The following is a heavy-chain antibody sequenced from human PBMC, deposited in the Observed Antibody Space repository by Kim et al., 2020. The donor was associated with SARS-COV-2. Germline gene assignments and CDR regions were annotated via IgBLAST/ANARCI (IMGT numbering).Heavy chain of an antibody. CDR1: GFTFSSYS. CDR2: ISSSSSTI. J-gene: IGHJ6*02. D-gene: IGHD3-22*01. V-gene: IGHV3-48*02. CDR3: ARVRVITMLVVVEGPYYYGMDV. Sequence: GGSLRLSCAASGFTFSSYSMNWVRQAPGKGLEGVSYISSSSSTIYYADSVKGRFTISRDNAKNSLCLQMNSLRDEDTAVYYCARVRVITMLVVVEGPYYYGMDVWGQGTMVTVSS.